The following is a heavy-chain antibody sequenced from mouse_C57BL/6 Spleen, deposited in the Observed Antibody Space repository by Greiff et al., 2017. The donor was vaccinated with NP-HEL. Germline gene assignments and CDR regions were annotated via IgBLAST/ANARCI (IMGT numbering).Heavy chain of an antibody. CDR1: GYTFTSYT. CDR2: INPSSGYT. Sequence: QVQLQQSGAELARPGASVKMSCKASGYTFTSYTMHWVKQRPGQGLEWIGYINPSSGYTKYNQKFKDKATLTADKASSTAYMQLSSLTSEDSAVYYCARYSNYDWFAYWGQGTLVTVSA. J-gene: IGHJ3*01. D-gene: IGHD2-5*01. CDR3: ARYSNYDWFAY. V-gene: IGHV1-4*01.